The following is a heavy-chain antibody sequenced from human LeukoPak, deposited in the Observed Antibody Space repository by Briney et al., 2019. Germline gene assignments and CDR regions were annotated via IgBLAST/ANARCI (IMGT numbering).Heavy chain of an antibody. CDR1: GFTFTSSA. CDR2: IVVGSGNT. CDR3: AADDDLIVGAMEGNY. J-gene: IGHJ4*02. D-gene: IGHD1-26*01. V-gene: IGHV1-58*01. Sequence: SVKVSCKASGFTFTSSAVQWVRQARGQRLEWIGWIVVGSGNTNYAQKFQERVTITRDMSTSTAYMELSSLRSEDTAVYYCAADDDLIVGAMEGNYWGQGTLVTVSS.